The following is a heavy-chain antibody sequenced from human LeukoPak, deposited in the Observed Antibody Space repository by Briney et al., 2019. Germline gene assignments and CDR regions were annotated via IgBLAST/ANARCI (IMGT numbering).Heavy chain of an antibody. J-gene: IGHJ6*02. V-gene: IGHV3-48*02. CDR1: GFTFSSYS. CDR2: ISSSSSTI. D-gene: IGHD6-13*01. Sequence: GGSLRLSCAASGFTFSSYSMNWVRQAPGKGLEWVSYISSSSSTIYYADSVKGRFTISRDNAKNSLYLQMNSLRDEDTAVYYCARFGYSSSWYEYGMDVWGQGTTVTVSS. CDR3: ARFGYSSSWYEYGMDV.